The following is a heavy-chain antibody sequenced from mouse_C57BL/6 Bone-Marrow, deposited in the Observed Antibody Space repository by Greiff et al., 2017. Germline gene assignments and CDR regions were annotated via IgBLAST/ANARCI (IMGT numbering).Heavy chain of an antibody. Sequence: VQLQQPGPELVKPGASVKLSCKASGYTFTSSWMHWVKQSPGQGLEWIGMINPNSGSTNYNEKFKSKATLTVDKSSSTASMQLSSLTSEYAAVYYCELVYFDYWGQGTTLTVSS. D-gene: IGHD4-1*01. CDR1: GYTFTSSW. J-gene: IGHJ2*01. V-gene: IGHV1-64*01. CDR3: ELVYFDY. CDR2: INPNSGST.